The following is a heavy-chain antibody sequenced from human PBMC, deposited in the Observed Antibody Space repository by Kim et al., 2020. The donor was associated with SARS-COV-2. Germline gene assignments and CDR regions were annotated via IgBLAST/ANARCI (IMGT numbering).Heavy chain of an antibody. CDR2: ISGSGGST. CDR3: AKVRSQNGRFLEWTPSFPYYYCGMDV. J-gene: IGHJ6*02. V-gene: IGHV3-23*01. Sequence: GGSLRLSCAASGFTFSSYAMSWVRQAPGKGLEWVSAISGSGGSTYYADSVKGRFTISRDNSKNTLYLQMNSLRAEDTAVYYCAKVRSQNGRFLEWTPSFPYYYCGMDVWGQGTTVTVSS. CDR1: GFTFSSYA. D-gene: IGHD3-3*01.